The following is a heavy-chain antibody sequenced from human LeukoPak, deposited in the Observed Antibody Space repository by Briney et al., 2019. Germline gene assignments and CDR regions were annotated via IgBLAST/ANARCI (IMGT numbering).Heavy chain of an antibody. J-gene: IGHJ4*02. Sequence: ASVKVSCKASGYTFTGYYMHWVRQAPGQGLEWMGWINPNSGGTNYAQKLQGRVTMTRGTSISTAYMELSRLTSDDTAVYYCARLAVAGNGEGYFDYWGQGTLVTVSS. CDR2: INPNSGGT. CDR1: GYTFTGYY. CDR3: ARLAVAGNGEGYFDY. V-gene: IGHV1-2*02. D-gene: IGHD6-19*01.